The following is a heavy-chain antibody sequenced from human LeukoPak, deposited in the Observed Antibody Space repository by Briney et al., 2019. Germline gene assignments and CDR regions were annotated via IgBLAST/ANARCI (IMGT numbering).Heavy chain of an antibody. Sequence: GGSLRLSCAVSGFSVSSNYMTWIRQAPGKGLEWVSAISGSGGSTYYADSVKGRFTISRDNSEDTLYLQMNSLRAEDTALYYCAKNRAVGGTGGFDYWGQGTLVTVSS. V-gene: IGHV3-23*01. CDR1: GFSVSSNY. CDR2: ISGSGGST. D-gene: IGHD1-26*01. J-gene: IGHJ4*02. CDR3: AKNRAVGGTGGFDY.